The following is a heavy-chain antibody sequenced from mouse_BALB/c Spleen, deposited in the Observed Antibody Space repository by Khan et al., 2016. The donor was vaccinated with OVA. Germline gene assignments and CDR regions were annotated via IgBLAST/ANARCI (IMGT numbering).Heavy chain of an antibody. Sequence: QIQLVQSGPELKKPGETVKISCKASGYTFTNYGMNWVKQAPGKGLKWMGWINTYTGEPTYTDDFKGRFAFSLETSARTAYLQINNLNNEDMATYFCASGASYWYFDVWGAGTTVTVSS. CDR3: ASGASYWYFDV. J-gene: IGHJ1*01. CDR2: INTYTGEP. V-gene: IGHV9-1*02. CDR1: GYTFTNYG.